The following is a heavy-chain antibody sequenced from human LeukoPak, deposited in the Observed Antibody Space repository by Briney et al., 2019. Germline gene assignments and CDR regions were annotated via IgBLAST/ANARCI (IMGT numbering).Heavy chain of an antibody. V-gene: IGHV3-23*01. D-gene: IGHD3-22*01. CDR1: GFTFSSYA. CDR2: IGGSGGST. J-gene: IGHJ3*02. CDR3: AKPKLTMIVVGDAFDI. Sequence: QPGGSLRLSCAASGFTFSSYAMSWVRQAPGKGLEWVSAIGGSGGSTYYADSVKGRFTISRDNSKNTLYLQMNSLRAEDTAVYYCAKPKLTMIVVGDAFDIWGQGTMVTVSS.